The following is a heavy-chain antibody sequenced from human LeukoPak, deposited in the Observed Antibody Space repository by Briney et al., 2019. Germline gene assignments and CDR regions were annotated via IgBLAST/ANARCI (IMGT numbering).Heavy chain of an antibody. CDR1: GVKLRNHE. CDR2: ISVRKGTI. CDR3: ARDGGTYDSDSSGYYREYYYYHAMDV. J-gene: IGHJ6*02. V-gene: IGHV3-48*03. Sequence: PGGSLTLSCEVSGVKLRNHEVNCVRQAPGEGLECVAYISVRKGTIQYGDSVRGRFVMTRDTDTKSMYLQLYRLRVEDTAVYYCARDGGTYDSDSSGYYREYYYYHAMDVWGQGTTVTVSS. D-gene: IGHD3-22*01.